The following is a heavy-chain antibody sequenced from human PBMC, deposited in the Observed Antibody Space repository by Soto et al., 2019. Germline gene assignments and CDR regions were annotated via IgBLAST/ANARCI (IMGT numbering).Heavy chain of an antibody. CDR1: GGSISSYY. D-gene: IGHD2-2*01. J-gene: IGHJ4*02. V-gene: IGHV4-4*07. CDR3: ARDQYCSSTSCWLYFDY. Sequence: PSETLSLTCTVSGGSISSYYWSWIRQPAGKGLEWIGRIYTSGSTNYNPSLKSRVTISVDTSKNQFSLKLSSVTAADTAVYYCARDQYCSSTSCWLYFDYWGQGTLVTVSS. CDR2: IYTSGST.